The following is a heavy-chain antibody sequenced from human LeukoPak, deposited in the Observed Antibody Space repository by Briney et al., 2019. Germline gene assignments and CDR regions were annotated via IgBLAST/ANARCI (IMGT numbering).Heavy chain of an antibody. CDR1: GGSISSYY. CDR3: ARDLRVAAADHYYYYYYMDV. J-gene: IGHJ6*03. V-gene: IGHV4-4*07. CDR2: IYTSGST. Sequence: SETLSLTCTVSGGSISSYYWSWIRQPAGRGLEWIGRIYTSGSTNYNPSLKSRVTMSVDTSKNQFSLKLSSVTAADTAVYYCARDLRVAAADHYYYYYYMDVWGKGTTVTVSS. D-gene: IGHD6-13*01.